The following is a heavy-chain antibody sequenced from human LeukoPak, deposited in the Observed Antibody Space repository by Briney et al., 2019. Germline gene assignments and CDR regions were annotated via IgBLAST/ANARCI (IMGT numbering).Heavy chain of an antibody. CDR1: GFTFSTYW. CDR2: MNQDGTEK. Sequence: PGGSLRLSCAASGFTFSTYWMSWVRQAPGEGLEWVANMNQDGTEKNYVDSVKGRFTISRDNAKNSLYVQVNSLRAEDTAVYYCARDRGYSTFDIWGQGTMVTVSS. D-gene: IGHD5-18*01. V-gene: IGHV3-7*05. J-gene: IGHJ3*02. CDR3: ARDRGYSTFDI.